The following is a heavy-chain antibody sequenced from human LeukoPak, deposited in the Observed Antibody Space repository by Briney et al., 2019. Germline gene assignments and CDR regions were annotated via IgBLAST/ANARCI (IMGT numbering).Heavy chain of an antibody. V-gene: IGHV3-30*18. CDR2: IAYDGSRK. D-gene: IGHD3-10*01. CDR3: AKDLDGSGSYYLDY. J-gene: IGHJ4*02. CDR1: GFTFSGYG. Sequence: GGSLRLSCAASGFTFSGYGMHWVRQAPGKGLEWVTGIAYDGSRKHYADSVRGRFTISRDNSRNTMDLQMNSLRAEDTAVYYCAKDLDGSGSYYLDYWGQGTLVTVSS.